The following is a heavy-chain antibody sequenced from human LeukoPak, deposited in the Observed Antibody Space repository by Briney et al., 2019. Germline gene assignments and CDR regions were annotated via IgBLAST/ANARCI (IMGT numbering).Heavy chain of an antibody. CDR3: ARAHQYYYGSGSSSYFDY. D-gene: IGHD3-10*01. CDR1: GGTFSSYA. Sequence: SVKVSCKASGGTFSSYAISWVRQAPGQGLEWMGGIIPIFGIANYAQKFQGRVTITADESTSTAYMELSSLRSEDTAVYYCARAHQYYYGSGSSSYFDYWGQGTLVTVSS. V-gene: IGHV1-69*01. CDR2: IIPIFGIA. J-gene: IGHJ4*02.